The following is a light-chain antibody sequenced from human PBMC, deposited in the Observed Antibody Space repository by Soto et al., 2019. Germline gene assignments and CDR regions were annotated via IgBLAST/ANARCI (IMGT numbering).Light chain of an antibody. CDR2: GAS. CDR1: QSVSSNY. CDR3: QQYGSSGT. Sequence: IGLTQSQGTLSLSPGERATLCCRASQSVSSNYLAWYQQKPGQAPRLLIYGASNRATGIPDRFSGSGSGTDFTLTISRLEPEDFAVYYCQQYGSSGTFGQGTKVDI. J-gene: IGKJ1*01. V-gene: IGKV3-20*01.